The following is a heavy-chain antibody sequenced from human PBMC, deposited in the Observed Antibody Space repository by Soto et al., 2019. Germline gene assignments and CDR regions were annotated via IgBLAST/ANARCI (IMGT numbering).Heavy chain of an antibody. D-gene: IGHD2-8*01. CDR3: ARPTPHCTNGVCLPVWFDP. J-gene: IGHJ5*02. CDR2: IYYSGST. V-gene: IGHV4-39*01. CDR1: GGSISSSSYY. Sequence: PSETLSLTCTVSGGSISSSSYYWGWIRQPPGKGLEWIGSIYYSGSTYYNPSLKSRVTISVDTSKNQFSLKLSSVTAADTAVYYCARPTPHCTNGVCLPVWFDPWGQGTLVTVSS.